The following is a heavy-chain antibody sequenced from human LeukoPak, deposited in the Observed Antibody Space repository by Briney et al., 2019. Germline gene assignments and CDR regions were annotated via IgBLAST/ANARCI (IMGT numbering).Heavy chain of an antibody. J-gene: IGHJ4*02. CDR1: GYTFTSYD. CDR3: ARELHDYGVN. Sequence: ASVKVSCKASGYTFTSYDFNWVRQATGQRPEWMGWMSPNSGDTGYAQKFQDRVTMTRNTSISTAYMELSSLRSDDTAVYYCARELHDYGVNWGQGTLVTVSS. CDR2: MSPNSGDT. V-gene: IGHV1-8*01. D-gene: IGHD4-17*01.